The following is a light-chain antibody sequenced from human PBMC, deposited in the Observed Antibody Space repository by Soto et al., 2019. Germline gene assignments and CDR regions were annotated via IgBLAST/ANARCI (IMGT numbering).Light chain of an antibody. CDR1: SSDVGTYNL. CDR2: EVT. V-gene: IGLV2-23*02. CDR3: FSFAGGTSWV. Sequence: QAVVTQPASVSGSPGQSITISCTGTSSDVGTYNLVSWYQQYPGKAPKLMIYEVTKRPSGVSNRFSGSKSGNTASLTISGLQPEDEADYHCFSFAGGTSWVFGGGTQLTVL. J-gene: IGLJ3*02.